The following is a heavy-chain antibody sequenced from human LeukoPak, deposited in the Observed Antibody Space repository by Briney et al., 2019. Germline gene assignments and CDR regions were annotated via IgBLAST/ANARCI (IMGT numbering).Heavy chain of an antibody. CDR1: GFTFSSYA. V-gene: IGHV3-66*01. D-gene: IGHD3-22*01. Sequence: GGSLRLSCAASGFTFSSYAMSWVRQAPGKGLEWVSAIYTGGSTYYAGSVKGRFTISRDNSKNTLYLQMNSLRAEDTAVYYCARNLYYYDSSGYYYWGQGTLVTVSS. CDR2: IYTGGST. CDR3: ARNLYYYDSSGYYY. J-gene: IGHJ4*02.